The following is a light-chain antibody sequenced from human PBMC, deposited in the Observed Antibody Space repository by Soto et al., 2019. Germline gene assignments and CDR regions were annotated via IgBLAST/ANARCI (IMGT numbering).Light chain of an antibody. Sequence: EIVLTQSPAPLSLSPGERATLSCRASQRVRRQLAWYQHKPGQAPRLLIYDASNRATGIPDRFSGSGSATDVTLTITILECEYFAVYYCTQRIWPWTVGQGTKVDIK. CDR1: QRVRRQ. J-gene: IGKJ1*01. CDR2: DAS. CDR3: TQRIWPWT. V-gene: IGKV3-11*01.